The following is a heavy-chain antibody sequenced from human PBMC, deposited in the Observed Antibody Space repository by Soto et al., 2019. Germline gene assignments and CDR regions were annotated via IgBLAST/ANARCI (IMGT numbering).Heavy chain of an antibody. CDR3: ARQFDYRETYNWFDP. J-gene: IGHJ5*02. CDR2: IIPIFGTA. V-gene: IGHV1-69*12. D-gene: IGHD4-17*01. CDR1: GGSFSSYA. Sequence: QVQLVQSGAEVKKPGSSVKVSCKASGGSFSSYAVSWVRQAPGQGLEWMGGIIPIFGTADYAQKFQGRVTIAAAESTSTVYMGLSSLRFEDTAVSYCARQFDYRETYNWFDPWGQGTLVTVSS.